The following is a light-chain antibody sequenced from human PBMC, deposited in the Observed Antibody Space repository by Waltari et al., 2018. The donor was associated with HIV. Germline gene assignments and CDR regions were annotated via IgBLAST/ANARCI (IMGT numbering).Light chain of an antibody. J-gene: IGLJ3*02. Sequence: QSVLTQPPPASGTPGRRVTTYCCATRSHLGTNTVNCYQIIPRTPPKLLIYNENQRPSGVPDRFSGSRSGTSASLAISGLQAEDEADYYCAAWGDRLDGQGVFGGGTTLTVL. V-gene: IGLV1-44*01. CDR2: NEN. CDR1: RSHLGTNT. CDR3: AAWGDRLDGQGV.